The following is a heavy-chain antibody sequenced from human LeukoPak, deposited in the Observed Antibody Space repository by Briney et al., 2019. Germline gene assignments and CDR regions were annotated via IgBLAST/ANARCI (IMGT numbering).Heavy chain of an antibody. CDR2: IYYSGST. Sequence: PSETLSLTCTVSGGSISSGDYYWSWIRQPPGKGLEWIGYIYYSGSTYYNPSLKSRVTISVDRSKNQFSLKLSSVTAADTAVYYCAHGSGSDLNFDYWGQGTLVTVSS. CDR3: AHGSGSDLNFDY. J-gene: IGHJ4*02. V-gene: IGHV4-30-4*08. CDR1: GGSISSGDYY. D-gene: IGHD3-10*01.